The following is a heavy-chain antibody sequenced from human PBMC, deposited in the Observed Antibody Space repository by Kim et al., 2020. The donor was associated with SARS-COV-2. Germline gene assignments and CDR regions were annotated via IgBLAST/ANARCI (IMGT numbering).Heavy chain of an antibody. CDR2: ISWDGGST. D-gene: IGHD6-19*01. CDR3: AKDIRGSGWYNGIDY. V-gene: IGHV3-43*01. J-gene: IGHJ4*02. Sequence: GGSLRLSCAASGFTFDDYTMHWVRQAPGKGLEWVSLISWDGGSTYYADSVKGRFTISRDNSKNSLYLQMNSLRTEDTALYYCAKDIRGSGWYNGIDYWGQGTLVTVSS. CDR1: GFTFDDYT.